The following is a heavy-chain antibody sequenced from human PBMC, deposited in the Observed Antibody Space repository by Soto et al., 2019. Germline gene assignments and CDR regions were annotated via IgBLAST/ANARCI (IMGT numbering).Heavy chain of an antibody. CDR2: INHSGST. Sequence: QVQLQQWGAGLLKPSETLSLTCAVYGGSFSGYYWSWIRQPPGKGLGWIGEINHSGSTNYNPSLKSRVTISVDTSKSQFSLKLSSVTAADTAVYYCARVKGRFLEWLRGAFDIWGQGTMVTVSS. CDR1: GGSFSGYY. CDR3: ARVKGRFLEWLRGAFDI. D-gene: IGHD3-3*01. J-gene: IGHJ3*02. V-gene: IGHV4-34*01.